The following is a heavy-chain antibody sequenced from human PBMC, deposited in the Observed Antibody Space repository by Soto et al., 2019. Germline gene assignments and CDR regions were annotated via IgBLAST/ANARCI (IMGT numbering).Heavy chain of an antibody. CDR2: IIPIFGTA. CDR3: EGPLGTIFTKRGYYYYGMDV. CDR1: GCTFSSYA. D-gene: IGHD3-9*01. V-gene: IGHV1-69*13. J-gene: IGHJ6*04. Sequence: SVKVSCKASGCTFSSYAISWVRQAPGQGLEWMGGIIPIFGTANYAQKFQGRVTITADESTSTAYMELRSLRSEDTAVYYCEGPLGTIFTKRGYYYYGMDVWGKGTTVTVSS.